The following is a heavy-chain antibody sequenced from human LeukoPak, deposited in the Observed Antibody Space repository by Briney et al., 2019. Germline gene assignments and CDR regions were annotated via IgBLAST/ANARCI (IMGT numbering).Heavy chain of an antibody. Sequence: SVKVSCKASGFTFTSSAMQWVRQARGQRLEWIGWIVVGSGNTNYAQKFQERVTITRDMSTSTAYMELSSLRSEDTAVYYCARGYSSPVPNFDYWGQGTLVTVSS. V-gene: IGHV1-58*02. D-gene: IGHD6-13*01. CDR3: ARGYSSPVPNFDY. CDR1: GFTFTSSA. CDR2: IVVGSGNT. J-gene: IGHJ4*02.